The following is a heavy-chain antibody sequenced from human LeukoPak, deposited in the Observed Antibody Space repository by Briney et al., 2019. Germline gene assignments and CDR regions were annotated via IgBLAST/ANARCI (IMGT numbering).Heavy chain of an antibody. D-gene: IGHD6-19*01. Sequence: GASVKVSCKVSGYTLTELSMHWVRQAPGKGLEWMGGFDPEDGETIYAQKFQGRVTMTEDTSTDTAYMELSSLRSEDTAVYYCATGAYSSMIDAFDIWGQGTMVTVSS. CDR3: ATGAYSSMIDAFDI. J-gene: IGHJ3*02. CDR2: FDPEDGET. CDR1: GYTLTELS. V-gene: IGHV1-24*01.